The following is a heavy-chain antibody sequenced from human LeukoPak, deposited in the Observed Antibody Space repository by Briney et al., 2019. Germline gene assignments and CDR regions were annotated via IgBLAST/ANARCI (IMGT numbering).Heavy chain of an antibody. D-gene: IGHD2-2*01. CDR3: ARVGRSVEVPTATGAYFDY. Sequence: SVKVSCKASGYTFTDYYMHWVRQAPGQGLEWMGWINANSGGTNYAQKFQGRVTMTRDTSINTAYMELSRLRSDDTAVYYCARVGRSVEVPTATGAYFDYWGQGTLVTVSS. CDR2: INANSGGT. V-gene: IGHV1-2*02. CDR1: GYTFTDYY. J-gene: IGHJ4*02.